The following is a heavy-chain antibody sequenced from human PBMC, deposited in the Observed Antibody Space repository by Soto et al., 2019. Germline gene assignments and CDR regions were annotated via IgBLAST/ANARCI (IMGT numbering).Heavy chain of an antibody. J-gene: IGHJ4*02. CDR2: ISGSGDTT. CDR1: GITFSSYA. D-gene: IGHD3-9*01. V-gene: IGHV3-23*01. CDR3: AKDPTHYDILTAYYMRPYYFDY. Sequence: PGGSLRLSCAASGITFSSYAMSWVRQAPGKGLEWVSAISGSGDTTYYADSVKGRFTISRDYSKNTLYLQLSSLTAEDSAVYYCAKDPTHYDILTAYYMRPYYFDYWGQGTLVTVSS.